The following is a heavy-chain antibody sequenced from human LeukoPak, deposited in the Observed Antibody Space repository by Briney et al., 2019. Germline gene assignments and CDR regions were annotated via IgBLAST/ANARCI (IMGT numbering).Heavy chain of an antibody. J-gene: IGHJ4*02. CDR3: AKCSYYYDSSGCLFDC. Sequence: GGSLRLSCAASGFTFSSYAMSWVRHAPGKGLGCVSSIGGGGGCTYYADSVKGRFTIYRDNSKNTLYLQMNSLRAEGTAVYYCAKCSYYYDSSGCLFDCWGQGTLVTVSS. D-gene: IGHD3-22*01. V-gene: IGHV3-23*01. CDR1: GFTFSSYA. CDR2: IGGGGGCT.